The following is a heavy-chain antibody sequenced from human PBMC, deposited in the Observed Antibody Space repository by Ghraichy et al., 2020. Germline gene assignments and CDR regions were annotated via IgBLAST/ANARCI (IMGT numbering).Heavy chain of an antibody. D-gene: IGHD2-21*01. V-gene: IGHV3-20*04. CDR1: GFTLEDYA. CDR3: ARDGGIVEGTADAFDI. CDR2: ITWNGGST. Sequence: GGSLRLSCTASGFTLEDYAIIWVRQGPGKGLEWVSSITWNGGSTGYADSVKGRFTISRDNAKNIVSLQLTSLRAEDPALYYCARDGGIVEGTADAFDIWGQGTMVTVSS. J-gene: IGHJ3*02.